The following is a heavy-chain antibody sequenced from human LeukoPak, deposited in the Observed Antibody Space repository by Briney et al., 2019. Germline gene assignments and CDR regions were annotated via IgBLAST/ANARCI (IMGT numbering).Heavy chain of an antibody. CDR3: ARRGGRGYSGYEYYFDY. CDR1: GGSISSSSYY. V-gene: IGHV4-39*01. J-gene: IGHJ4*02. CDR2: IYYSGST. Sequence: SETLSLTCTVSGGSISSSSYYWGWIRQPPGKGLEWIGSIYYSGSTYYNPSLKSRVTISVDTSKNQFSLKLSSVTATDTAVYYCARRGGRGYSGYEYYFDYWGQGTLVTVSS. D-gene: IGHD5-12*01.